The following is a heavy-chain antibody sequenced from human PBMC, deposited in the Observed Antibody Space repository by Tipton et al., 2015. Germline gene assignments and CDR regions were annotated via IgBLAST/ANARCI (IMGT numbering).Heavy chain of an antibody. CDR1: GFIFDDFA. CDR2: ISWDSVNR. J-gene: IGHJ1*01. Sequence: SLRLSCAASGFIFDDFAMHWVRQAPGKGLEWVSGISWDSVNRGYADSVRGRFTISRDNAKNFLYLQMDSLRPEDTALYYCAQDEGQWGRGTLLSVS. V-gene: IGHV3-9*01. CDR3: AQDEGQ.